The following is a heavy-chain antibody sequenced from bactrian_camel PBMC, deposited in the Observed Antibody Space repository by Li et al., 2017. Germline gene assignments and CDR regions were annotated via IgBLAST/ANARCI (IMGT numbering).Heavy chain of an antibody. D-gene: IGHD5*01. CDR1: GYNYRNYC. J-gene: IGHJ4*01. CDR3: ATGPWGSRY. Sequence: AGGSLTLSCTASGYNYRNYCLGWFRQRPGKKREGVAQIGGGRYYYADSVKGRFTISRDNSKNTVYLQMKSLKSEDTALHICATGPWGSRYWGQGTQVTVS. CDR2: IGGGRY. V-gene: IGHV3S61*01.